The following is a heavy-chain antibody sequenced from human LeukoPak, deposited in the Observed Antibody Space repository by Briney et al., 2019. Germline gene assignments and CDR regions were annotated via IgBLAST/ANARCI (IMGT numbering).Heavy chain of an antibody. V-gene: IGHV3-21*01. CDR3: ARDLGAEDDY. CDR2: ISSSSTYI. CDR1: GFSFSTNA. J-gene: IGHJ4*02. Sequence: GGSLRLSCAASGFSFSTNAMSWVRQAPGKGLEWVSSISSSSTYIFYADSVKGRFTISRDNAKNALYLQMNSLRAEDTAVYYCARDLGAEDDYWGQGTLVTVSS.